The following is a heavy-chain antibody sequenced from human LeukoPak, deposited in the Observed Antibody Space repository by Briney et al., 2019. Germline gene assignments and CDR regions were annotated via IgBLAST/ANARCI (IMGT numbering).Heavy chain of an antibody. CDR3: AKNYYDSSGYYGPVDY. Sequence: GRSLRLSCAASGFTFDDYAMHCVRLAPGKGLEWVSGISWNSGSIGYADSVKGRFTISRDNAKNSLYLQMNSLRAEDTALYYCAKNYYDSSGYYGPVDYWGQGNRVTVSS. CDR2: ISWNSGSI. V-gene: IGHV3-9*01. D-gene: IGHD3-22*01. CDR1: GFTFDDYA. J-gene: IGHJ4*02.